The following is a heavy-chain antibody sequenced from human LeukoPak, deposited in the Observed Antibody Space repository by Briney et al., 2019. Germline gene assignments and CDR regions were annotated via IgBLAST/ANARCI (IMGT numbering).Heavy chain of an antibody. CDR2: ISVRSNYI. J-gene: IGHJ4*02. D-gene: IGHD3-22*01. Sequence: GGSLRLSCLASGYTLSSYSINWVRQAPGKGLEWVSSISVRSNYIYYADSVRGRFRISRDDARDSLYLQMNSLRAEDTAVYYCVRLRRNSDTSGFYYYYDFWGQGTLVTVSS. V-gene: IGHV3-21*01. CDR3: VRLRRNSDTSGFYYYYDF. CDR1: GYTLSSYS.